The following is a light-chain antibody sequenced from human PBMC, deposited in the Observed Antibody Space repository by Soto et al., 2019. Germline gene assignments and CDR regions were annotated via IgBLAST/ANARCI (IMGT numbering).Light chain of an antibody. CDR1: QDISSW. J-gene: IGKJ5*01. Sequence: DIPMTQSPSSVSASVGDRVTITCRASQDISSWLAWYQQKPGKAPKLLIYATSSLQSGVPSRFSGSGSGTDFTLTISSLQPEDFVTYYCQQANSFPITFGQGTRLEIK. CDR2: ATS. V-gene: IGKV1-12*01. CDR3: QQANSFPIT.